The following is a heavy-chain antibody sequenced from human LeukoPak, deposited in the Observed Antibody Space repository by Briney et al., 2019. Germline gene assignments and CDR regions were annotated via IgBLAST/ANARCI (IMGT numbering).Heavy chain of an antibody. D-gene: IGHD2-2*02. CDR1: GYTFTSYG. Sequence: ASVKVSCKASGYTFTSYGISWVRQAPGQGLERMGWISAYNGNTNYAQKLQGRVTMTTDTSTSTAYMELRSLRSDDTAVYYCARDKYCSSTSCYTGFDYWGQGTLVTVSS. V-gene: IGHV1-18*01. CDR3: ARDKYCSSTSCYTGFDY. CDR2: ISAYNGNT. J-gene: IGHJ4*02.